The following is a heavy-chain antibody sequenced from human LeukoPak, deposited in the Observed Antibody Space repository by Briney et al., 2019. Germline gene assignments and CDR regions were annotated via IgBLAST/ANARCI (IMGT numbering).Heavy chain of an antibody. J-gene: IGHJ4*02. V-gene: IGHV1-2*02. CDR1: GYTFTVNY. CDR2: MNPNSGVT. Sequence: ASVKVSCKPSGYTFTVNYLHWGRQPPGQGLEWVGWMNPNSGVTGYAQNFQGRVTMTRDTSISTAYMELSSLTSDDTAVYYCTRGAGTSWFDYWGQGSLVTVSS. CDR3: TRGAGTSWFDY. D-gene: IGHD2-2*01.